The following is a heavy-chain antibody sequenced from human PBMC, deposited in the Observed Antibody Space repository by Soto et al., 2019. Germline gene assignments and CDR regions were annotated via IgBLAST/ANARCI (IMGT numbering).Heavy chain of an antibody. J-gene: IGHJ5*02. D-gene: IGHD6-13*01. CDR1: GFTFSSYA. V-gene: IGHV3-23*01. CDR2: ISGSGGST. CDR3: AKDQPNSSSWYVVNWFDP. Sequence: GGSLRLSCAASGFTFSSYAMSWVRQAPGKGLEWVSAISGSGGSTYYADSVKGRFTISRDNSKNTLYLQMNSLRAEDTAVYYCAKDQPNSSSWYVVNWFDPWGQGTLVTVSS.